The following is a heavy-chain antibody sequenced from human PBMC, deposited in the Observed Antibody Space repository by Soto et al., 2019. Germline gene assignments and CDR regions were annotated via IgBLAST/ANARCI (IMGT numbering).Heavy chain of an antibody. D-gene: IGHD6-13*01. V-gene: IGHV5-10-1*01. Sequence: GESLKISCKGSGYSFTSYWISWVRQMPGKGLEWMGRIDPSDSYTNYSPSFQGHVTISADKSISTAYLQWSSLKASDTAMYYCARPIAAAGNYYYGMDVWGQGTTATVSS. CDR3: ARPIAAAGNYYYGMDV. CDR2: IDPSDSYT. CDR1: GYSFTSYW. J-gene: IGHJ6*02.